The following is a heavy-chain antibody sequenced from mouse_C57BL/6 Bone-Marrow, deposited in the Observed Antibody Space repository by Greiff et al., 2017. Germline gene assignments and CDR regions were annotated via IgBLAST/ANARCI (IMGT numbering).Heavy chain of an antibody. CDR2: ISDGGSYT. J-gene: IGHJ3*01. CDR1: GFTFSSYA. Sequence: EVMLVESGGGLVKPGGSLKLSCAASGFTFSSYAMSWVRQTPEKRLEWVATISDGGSYTYYPDNVKGRFTISRDNAKNNLYLQMSHLKSEDTAMYYCARGEGLAYWGQGTLVTVSA. D-gene: IGHD3-3*01. CDR3: ARGEGLAY. V-gene: IGHV5-4*03.